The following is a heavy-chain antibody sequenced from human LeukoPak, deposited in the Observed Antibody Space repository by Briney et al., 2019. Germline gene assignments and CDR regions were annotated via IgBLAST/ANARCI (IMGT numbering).Heavy chain of an antibody. Sequence: GGSLRPSCAASGFTFSSYEMNWVRQAPGRGLEWVSYINSGGTTIYYADSVKGRFTISRDNAKNSLYLQMNSLRAEDTAVYYCARGDSCPTYWGQGTLVTVSS. J-gene: IGHJ4*02. CDR3: ARGDSCPTY. D-gene: IGHD2-15*01. V-gene: IGHV3-48*03. CDR1: GFTFSSYE. CDR2: INSGGTTI.